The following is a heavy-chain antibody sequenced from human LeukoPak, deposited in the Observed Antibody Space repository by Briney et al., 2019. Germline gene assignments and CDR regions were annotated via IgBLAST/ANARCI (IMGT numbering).Heavy chain of an antibody. J-gene: IGHJ5*02. D-gene: IGHD3-9*01. CDR3: ARDILTGSNWFDP. CDR1: GYTFTSYG. Sequence: ASVKVSCKASGYTFTSYGISWVRQAPGQGLEWMGWINPNSGGTNYAQKFQGWVTMTRDTSISTAYMELSRLRSDDTAVYYCARDILTGSNWFDPWGQGTLVTVSS. CDR2: INPNSGGT. V-gene: IGHV1-2*04.